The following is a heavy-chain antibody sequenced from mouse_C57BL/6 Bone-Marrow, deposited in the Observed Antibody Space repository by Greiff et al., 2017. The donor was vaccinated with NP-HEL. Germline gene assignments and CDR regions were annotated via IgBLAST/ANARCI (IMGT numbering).Heavy chain of an antibody. CDR2: ISYDGSN. V-gene: IGHV3-6*01. D-gene: IGHD2-9*01. J-gene: IGHJ4*01. CDR3: ARSYYGYPHYYAMDY. CDR1: GYSITSGYY. Sequence: EVKLVESGPGLVKPSQSLSLTCSVTGYSITSGYYWNWIRQFPGNKLEWMGYISYDGSNNYNPSLKNRISITRDTSKNQFFLKLNSVTTEDTATYYCARSYYGYPHYYAMDYWGQGTSVTVSS.